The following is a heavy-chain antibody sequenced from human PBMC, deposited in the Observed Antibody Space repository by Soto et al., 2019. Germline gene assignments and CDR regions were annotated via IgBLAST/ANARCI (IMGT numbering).Heavy chain of an antibody. CDR2: ISGSGDIS. J-gene: IGHJ4*02. CDR3: AKDQRVYYGSGSYFDS. V-gene: IGHV3-23*01. Sequence: PGGSLRLSCAASGFTFSSYAMSWVRQAPGKGLEWVSPISGSGDISYYADSVKGRFTISRDNSKNTLYLQMNSLRAEDTAVYYCAKDQRVYYGSGSYFDSWGQGTLVTVSS. CDR1: GFTFSSYA. D-gene: IGHD3-10*01.